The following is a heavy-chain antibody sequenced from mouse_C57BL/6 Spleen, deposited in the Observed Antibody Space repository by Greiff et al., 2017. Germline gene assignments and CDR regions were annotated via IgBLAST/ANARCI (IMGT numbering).Heavy chain of an antibody. J-gene: IGHJ4*01. CDR3: ARFDYYGFYAMDY. D-gene: IGHD2-1*01. CDR1: GYTFTNYW. Sequence: QVQLKESGAELVRPGTSVKMSCKASGYTFTNYWIGWAKQRPGHGLEWIGDIYPGGGYTNYNEKFKGKATLTADKSSSTAYMQFSSLTSEDSAIYYCARFDYYGFYAMDYWGQGTSVTVSS. CDR2: IYPGGGYT. V-gene: IGHV1-63*01.